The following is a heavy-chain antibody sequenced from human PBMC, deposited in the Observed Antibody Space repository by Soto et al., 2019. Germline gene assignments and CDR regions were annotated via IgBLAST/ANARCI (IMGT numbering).Heavy chain of an antibody. CDR1: GGSISNYY. V-gene: IGHV4-59*01. D-gene: IGHD3-22*01. Sequence: PSETLSLTCTVFGGSISNYYWSWIRQPPGKGLEWIGYIYYSGSTNYNPSLKSRVTISVDTSKNQFSLKLNSVTAADTAVYYCARGGYYDSSGSRNYYYYGMNVWGQGTTVTVSS. CDR2: IYYSGST. J-gene: IGHJ6*02. CDR3: ARGGYYDSSGSRNYYYYGMNV.